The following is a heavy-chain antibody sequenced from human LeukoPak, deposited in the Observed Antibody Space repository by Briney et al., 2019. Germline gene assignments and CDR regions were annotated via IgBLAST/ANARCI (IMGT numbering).Heavy chain of an antibody. V-gene: IGHV3-53*01. CDR2: IYSGGST. CDR3: ARGSSSAFDY. D-gene: IGHD6-6*01. J-gene: IGHJ4*02. CDR1: GFTVSSNY. Sequence: PGGSLRLSRAASGFTVSSNYMSWVRQAPGKGLEWVSVIYSGGSTYYADSVKGRFTISRDNSKNTLYLQMNSLRAEDTAVYYCARGSSSAFDYWGQGTLVTVSS.